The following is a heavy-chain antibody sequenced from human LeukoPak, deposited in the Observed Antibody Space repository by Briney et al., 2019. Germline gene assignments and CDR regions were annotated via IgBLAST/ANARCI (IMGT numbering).Heavy chain of an antibody. V-gene: IGHV3-66*01. Sequence: GGSLRLSCAASGFTVSSNYMSWVRQAPGKGLEWVSVIYSGGTTYYADSVKGRFTISRDNSKNTLYLQMNRLRAEDTAAYYCARGVTPDWFDPWGQGTLVTVSS. CDR3: ARGVTPDWFDP. D-gene: IGHD2-21*02. J-gene: IGHJ5*02. CDR1: GFTVSSNY. CDR2: IYSGGTT.